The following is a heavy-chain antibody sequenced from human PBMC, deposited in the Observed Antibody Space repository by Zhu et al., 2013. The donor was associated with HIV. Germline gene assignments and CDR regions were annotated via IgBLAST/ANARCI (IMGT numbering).Heavy chain of an antibody. J-gene: IGHJ4*02. CDR2: IIPLFGTA. D-gene: IGHD6-19*01. CDR3: ARDPRNGWLYFDY. Sequence: QVQLVQSGAEMKKPGSSVKVSCKASGGTFSNYAVNWVRQAPGQGLEWMGGIIPLFGTANYAKRFQGRVTITADKSTTTAYMELSSLRSDDTAIYYCARDPRNGWLYFDYWAREPWSPSPQ. V-gene: IGHV1-69*06. CDR1: GGTFSNYA.